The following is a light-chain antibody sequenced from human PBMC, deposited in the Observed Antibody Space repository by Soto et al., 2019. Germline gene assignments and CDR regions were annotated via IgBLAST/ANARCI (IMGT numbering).Light chain of an antibody. CDR1: QTVSSSY. J-gene: IGKJ4*01. CDR3: QQYGSSIT. V-gene: IGKV3-20*01. Sequence: EIVLTQSPGTLSLSPGERATLSCRASQTVSSSYLAWYQQKPGQAPRLLIYHSSSRATGIPDRFSGGGSWTDFTLTISRLEPDDFAVYYCQQYGSSITLGGGTKVDIK. CDR2: HSS.